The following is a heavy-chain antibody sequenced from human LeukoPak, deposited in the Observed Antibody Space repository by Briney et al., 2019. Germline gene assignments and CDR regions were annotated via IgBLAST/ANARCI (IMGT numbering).Heavy chain of an antibody. D-gene: IGHD1-26*01. Sequence: ASVKVSCKASGYTFTGYYLHWVRQAPGQGLEWMGIINPSGGSTSYAQKFQGRVTMTRDTSTSTVYMELSRLRSDDTAVYYCARGVGPRYFDLWGRGTLVTVSS. V-gene: IGHV1-46*01. CDR3: ARGVGPRYFDL. CDR2: INPSGGST. J-gene: IGHJ2*01. CDR1: GYTFTGYY.